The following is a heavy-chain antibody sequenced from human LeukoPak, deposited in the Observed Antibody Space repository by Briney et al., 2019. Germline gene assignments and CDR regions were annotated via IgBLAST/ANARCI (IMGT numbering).Heavy chain of an antibody. CDR1: GYIFTGYY. V-gene: IGHV1-2*06. Sequence: ASVKVSCKACGYIFTGYYMHWVRQAPGQGLEWVGRINPNSGGTNDAQKSQGRATMTRDTSISTAYMELSRLRSDDTAVYYCARAYGDYEYDYWGQGTLVTVSS. J-gene: IGHJ4*02. CDR3: ARAYGDYEYDY. D-gene: IGHD4-17*01. CDR2: INPNSGGT.